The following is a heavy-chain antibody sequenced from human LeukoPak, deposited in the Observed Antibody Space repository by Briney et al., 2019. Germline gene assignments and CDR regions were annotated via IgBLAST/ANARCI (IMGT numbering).Heavy chain of an antibody. D-gene: IGHD3-22*01. CDR1: DFSFSNYW. J-gene: IGHJ3*02. CDR2: MRGDGSLK. Sequence: PGGSLRLSCAASDFSFSNYWMIWLRQAPGKGLEWVANMRGDGSLKYYLDSVKGRFTISRDNAKNSLYLQMNSLRAEDTAVYYCARDANYHDSSGYYDAFDIWGQGTMVTVSS. V-gene: IGHV3-7*01. CDR3: ARDANYHDSSGYYDAFDI.